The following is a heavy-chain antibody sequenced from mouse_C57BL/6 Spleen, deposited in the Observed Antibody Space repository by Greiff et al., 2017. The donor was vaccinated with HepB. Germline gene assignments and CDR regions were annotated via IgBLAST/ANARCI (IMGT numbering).Heavy chain of an antibody. Sequence: DVQLVESEGGLVQPGSSMKLSCTASGFTFSDYYMAWVRPVPEKGLEWVANINYDGSSTYYLDSLKSRFIISRDNAKNILYLQMSSLKSEDTATYYCARDRIHYFDYWGQGTTLTVSS. CDR1: GFTFSDYY. CDR2: INYDGSST. V-gene: IGHV5-16*01. CDR3: ARDRIHYFDY. J-gene: IGHJ2*01.